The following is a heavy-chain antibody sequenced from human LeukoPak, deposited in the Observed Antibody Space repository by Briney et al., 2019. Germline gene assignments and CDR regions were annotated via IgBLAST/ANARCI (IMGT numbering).Heavy chain of an antibody. V-gene: IGHV1-2*02. Sequence: GASVKVSCKASGYTFTGYYMHWVRQAPGQGLEWMGWINPNSGGTNYAQKFQGRVTMTRDMSISTGYMELRGLRSDDTAVYYCARDGMAGYYYDDNSYWDLWGQGSLVIVSS. J-gene: IGHJ4*02. CDR2: INPNSGGT. D-gene: IGHD3-22*01. CDR3: ARDGMAGYYYDDNSYWDL. CDR1: GYTFTGYY.